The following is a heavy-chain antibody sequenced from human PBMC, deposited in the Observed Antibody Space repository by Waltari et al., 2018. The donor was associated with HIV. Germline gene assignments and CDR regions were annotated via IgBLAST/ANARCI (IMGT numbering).Heavy chain of an antibody. CDR3: ARDRPTGTTNYYGMDV. Sequence: EVQLVESGGGLVQPGGSLRLSCAASGFTFSSYSMNWVRQAPGKGLEWVASISRSSSTIYYADSVKGRFTISRDNAKNSLYLQMNSLRADDTAVYYCARDRPTGTTNYYGMDVWGQGTTVTVSS. CDR2: ISRSSSTI. J-gene: IGHJ6*02. CDR1: GFTFSSYS. D-gene: IGHD1-7*01. V-gene: IGHV3-48*01.